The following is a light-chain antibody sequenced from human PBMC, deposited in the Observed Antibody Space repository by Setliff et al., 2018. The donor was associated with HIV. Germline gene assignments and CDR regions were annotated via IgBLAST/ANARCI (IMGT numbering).Light chain of an antibody. J-gene: IGLJ1*01. V-gene: IGLV2-14*01. CDR3: SSYTSSSTDV. CDR2: DVS. CDR1: SSDVGTYNA. Sequence: QSVLTQPASVSGSPGQSITISCTGTSSDVGTYNAVYWYQQHPGKAPKLMIYDVSTRPSGVSNRFSGSKSGNTASLTISGLQTEDGADYYCSSYTSSSTDVFGTGTKVTVL.